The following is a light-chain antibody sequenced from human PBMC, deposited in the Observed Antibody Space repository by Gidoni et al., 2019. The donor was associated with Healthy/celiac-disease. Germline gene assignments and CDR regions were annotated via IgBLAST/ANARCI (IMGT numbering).Light chain of an antibody. CDR3: MLARQTPPT. CDR1: QSLLHSNGYNS. V-gene: IGKV2-28*01. Sequence: DIGMTQSPLSLHGTPGEPASISCRSSQSLLHSNGYNSLDWYLQKPGPSPQLLIYLGATRASGVPDRVSGSGSVSDFTLKISRVEAPAVGVYYCMLARQTPPTCGPGTKVDIK. CDR2: LGA. J-gene: IGKJ3*01.